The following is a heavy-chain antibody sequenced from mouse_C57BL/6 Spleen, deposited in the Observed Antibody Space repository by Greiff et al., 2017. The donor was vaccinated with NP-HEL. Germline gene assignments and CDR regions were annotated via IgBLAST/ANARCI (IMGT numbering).Heavy chain of an antibody. D-gene: IGHD1-1*01. V-gene: IGHV6-3*01. CDR2: IRLKSDNYAT. Sequence: EVHLVESGGGLVQPGGSMKLSCVASGFTFSNYWMNWVRQSPEKGLEWVAQIRLKSDNYATHYAESVKGRFTISRDDSKSSVYLQMNNLRAEDTGIYYCTASLTTVVDFDYWGQGTTLTVSS. CDR3: TASLTTVVDFDY. CDR1: GFTFSNYW. J-gene: IGHJ2*01.